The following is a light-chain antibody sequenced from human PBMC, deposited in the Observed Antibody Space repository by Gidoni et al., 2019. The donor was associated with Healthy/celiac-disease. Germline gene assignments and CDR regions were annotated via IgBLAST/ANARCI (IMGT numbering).Light chain of an antibody. Sequence: DIVLTQSPATLSLSPGERATLSCRSSQSVSSYLAWYQQKPGQAPRLPLYDAANRAHGIPPRFSGSGSGTDFTLTISSLEPEDVAVYYGQQRSNWPPGPLTFGGGTKVEIK. CDR3: QQRSNWPPGPLT. V-gene: IGKV3-11*01. CDR1: QSVSSY. CDR2: DAA. J-gene: IGKJ4*01.